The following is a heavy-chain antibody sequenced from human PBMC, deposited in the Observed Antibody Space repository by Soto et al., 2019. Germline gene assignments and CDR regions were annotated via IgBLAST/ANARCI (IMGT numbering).Heavy chain of an antibody. V-gene: IGHV3-49*03. CDR1: GFTFGDYA. D-gene: IGHD6-19*01. CDR2: IRSKAYGGTT. Sequence: GGSLRLSCTASGFTFGDYAMSWFRQAPGKGLEWVGFIRSKAYGGTTEYAASVKGRFTISRDDSKSIAYLQMNSLKTEDTAVYYCTRDPPPGIAVSMDVWGQGTTVTVSS. CDR3: TRDPPPGIAVSMDV. J-gene: IGHJ6*02.